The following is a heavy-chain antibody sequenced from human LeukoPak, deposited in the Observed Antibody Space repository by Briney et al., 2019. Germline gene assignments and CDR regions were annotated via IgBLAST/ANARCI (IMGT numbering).Heavy chain of an antibody. J-gene: IGHJ4*02. CDR1: GFTFSSYA. CDR3: AKVAQGYCYGQKSYFDY. Sequence: GGSLRLSCAASGFTFSSYAMSWVRQAPGKGLEWVSAISGSGGSTYYADSVKGRFTISRDNSKNTLYLQMNSLRAEDTAVYYCAKVAQGYCYGQKSYFDYWGQGTLVTVSS. V-gene: IGHV3-23*01. CDR2: ISGSGGST. D-gene: IGHD5-18*01.